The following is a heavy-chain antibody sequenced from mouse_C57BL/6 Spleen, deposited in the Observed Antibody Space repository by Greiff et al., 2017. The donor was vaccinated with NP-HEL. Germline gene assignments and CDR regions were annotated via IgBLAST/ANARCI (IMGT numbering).Heavy chain of an antibody. D-gene: IGHD1-1*01. J-gene: IGHJ1*03. CDR2: IDPETGGT. V-gene: IGHV1-15*01. CDR1: GYTFTDYE. Sequence: QVQLQQSGAELVRPGASVTLSCKASGYTFTDYEMHWVKQTPVHGLEWIGAIDPETGGTAYNQKFKGKAILTADKSSSTAYMELRSLTSGDSAVYYGTKPYGSRPPWYFDVWGTGTTVTVSS. CDR3: TKPYGSRPPWYFDV.